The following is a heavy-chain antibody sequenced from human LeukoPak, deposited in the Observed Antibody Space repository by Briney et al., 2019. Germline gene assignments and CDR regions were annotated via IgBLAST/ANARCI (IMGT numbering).Heavy chain of an antibody. CDR3: ARHPRAGDPGQEFDY. D-gene: IGHD7-27*01. CDR1: GGSLSSYY. Sequence: PSETLSLTCTVSGGSLSSYYWSWIRQPPGKGVEWIGYIYYSGSTNYNPSLKSRVTISVDTSKNQFSLKLSSVTAADTAVYYCARHPRAGDPGQEFDYWGQGTLVTVSS. CDR2: IYYSGST. J-gene: IGHJ4*02. V-gene: IGHV4-59*08.